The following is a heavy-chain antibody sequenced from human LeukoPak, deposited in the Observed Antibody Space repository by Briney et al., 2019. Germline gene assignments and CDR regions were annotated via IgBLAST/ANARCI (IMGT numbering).Heavy chain of an antibody. CDR1: GFTFSSHW. V-gene: IGHV3-7*03. D-gene: IGHD5-18*01. J-gene: IGHJ4*02. Sequence: GGSLRLSCAASGFTFSSHWMSWVRQVAGKGLEWVANIREDGSEKYYVDSVKGRFTISRDNAKNSLFLQMNSLRAEGTAVYYCARDSRYSRGVGDFDYWGQGTLVIVSS. CDR3: ARDSRYSRGVGDFDY. CDR2: IREDGSEK.